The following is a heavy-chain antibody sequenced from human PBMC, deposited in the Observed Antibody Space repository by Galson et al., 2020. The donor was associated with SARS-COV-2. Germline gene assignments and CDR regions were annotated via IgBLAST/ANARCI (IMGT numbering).Heavy chain of an antibody. J-gene: IGHJ4*02. CDR1: GFDFGVQA. Sequence: SLKISCAASGFDFGVQAMHWVRQFPGKGLEWVSGISWDGESLAYADSVKGRFSISRDNAKSSLYLHLNSLLPEDTALYYCVQTRGTYYYEEPFFDSWGLGTLVIVSS. CDR3: VQTRGTYYYEEPFFDS. D-gene: IGHD3-22*01. CDR2: ISWDGESL. V-gene: IGHV3-9*01.